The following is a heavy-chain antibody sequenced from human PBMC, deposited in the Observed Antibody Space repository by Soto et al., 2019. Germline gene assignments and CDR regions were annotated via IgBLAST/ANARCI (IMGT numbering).Heavy chain of an antibody. CDR3: AKEGRAAVVVVVATQDANWFDP. D-gene: IGHD2-15*01. Sequence: GGSLRLSCAASGFTFSSYAMHWVRQAPGKGLEWVAVISYDGSNKYYADSVKGRFTISRDNSKNTLYLQMNSLRAEDTAVYYCAKEGRAAVVVVVATQDANWFDPWGQGTLVTVSS. V-gene: IGHV3-30-3*01. CDR1: GFTFSSYA. J-gene: IGHJ5*02. CDR2: ISYDGSNK.